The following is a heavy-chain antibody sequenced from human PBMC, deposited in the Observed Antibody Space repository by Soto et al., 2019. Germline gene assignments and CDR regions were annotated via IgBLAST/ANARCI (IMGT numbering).Heavy chain of an antibody. CDR1: GFTFSSYA. J-gene: IGHJ6*03. V-gene: IGHV3-23*01. Sequence: GGSLRLSCAASGFTFSSYAMSWVRQAPGKGLEWVSAISGSGGSTYYADSVKGRFTISRDNSKNTLYLQMNSLRAEDTAVYYCAKGASSDYGDYDLPGYYYYMDVWGKGITVTVSS. CDR2: ISGSGGST. CDR3: AKGASSDYGDYDLPGYYYYMDV. D-gene: IGHD4-17*01.